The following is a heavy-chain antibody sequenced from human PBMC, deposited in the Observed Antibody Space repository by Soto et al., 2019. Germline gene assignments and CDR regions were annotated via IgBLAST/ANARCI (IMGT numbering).Heavy chain of an antibody. CDR1: GGSFSGYY. CDR3: ARGGGISTYYDYIWGSHGFDY. J-gene: IGHJ4*02. CDR2: INHSGST. V-gene: IGHV4-34*01. D-gene: IGHD3-16*01. Sequence: SETLSLTCAVYGGSFSGYYWSWIRQPPGKGLEWIGEINHSGSTNYNPSLKSRVTISVDTSKNQFALKLSSVTAADTAVYYCARGGGISTYYDYIWGSHGFDYWGQGTLVTVSS.